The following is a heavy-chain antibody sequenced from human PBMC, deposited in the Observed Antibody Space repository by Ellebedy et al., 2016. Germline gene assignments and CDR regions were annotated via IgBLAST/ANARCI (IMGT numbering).Heavy chain of an antibody. CDR3: AGNGDREMTH. J-gene: IGHJ4*02. Sequence: GESLKISCAASGFTFSYYYMSWIRQAPGKGLEWVSYISSSSSYTNYADSVKGRFTISRDNAKNSLYLQMNSLRAEDTAVYYCAGNGDREMTHWGQGTLVTVSS. CDR2: ISSSSSYT. CDR1: GFTFSYYY. V-gene: IGHV3-11*03. D-gene: IGHD5-24*01.